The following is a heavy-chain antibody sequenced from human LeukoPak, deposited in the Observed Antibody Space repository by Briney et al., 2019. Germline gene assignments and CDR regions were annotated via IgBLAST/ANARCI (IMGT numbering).Heavy chain of an antibody. J-gene: IGHJ3*02. D-gene: IGHD2-21*02. CDR3: ARADGAYCGGDCFPGQNAFDI. V-gene: IGHV3-7*01. Sequence: GGSLRLSCAASGFTFSNYWMTWVRQAPGKGLEWVASIRDDGSAKYYVDSVKGRFTISRDDAKNSLSLQMNSLRAEDTAVYYCARADGAYCGGDCFPGQNAFDIWGQGTMVTVSS. CDR2: IRDDGSAK. CDR1: GFTFSNYW.